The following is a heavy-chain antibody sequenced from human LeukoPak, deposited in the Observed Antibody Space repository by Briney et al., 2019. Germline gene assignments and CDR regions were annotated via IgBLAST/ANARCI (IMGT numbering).Heavy chain of an antibody. CDR1: GYSFTSYW. Sequence: GESLKISCKGSGYSFTSYWIGWVRQMPGKGLEWMGIIYPGDSDTRYSPSFQGQVTISADKSISTAYLQWSSLKASDTAMYYCARLEVTIFGVVIIPHYFDYWGQGTLVTVSS. CDR3: ARLEVTIFGVVIIPHYFDY. D-gene: IGHD3-3*01. J-gene: IGHJ4*02. V-gene: IGHV5-51*01. CDR2: IYPGDSDT.